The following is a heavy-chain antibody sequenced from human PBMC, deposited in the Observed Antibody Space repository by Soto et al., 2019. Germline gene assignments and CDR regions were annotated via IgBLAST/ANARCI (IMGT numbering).Heavy chain of an antibody. D-gene: IGHD6-6*01. CDR2: MNPNSGNT. Sequence: ASVKVSYKASGYTFTSYDINWVRQATGQGLEWMGWMNPNSGNTGYAQKFQGRVTMTRNTSISTAYMELSSLRSEDTAVYYCARVGIAARQGAFDIWGQGTMVTVSS. J-gene: IGHJ3*02. CDR1: GYTFTSYD. V-gene: IGHV1-8*02. CDR3: ARVGIAARQGAFDI.